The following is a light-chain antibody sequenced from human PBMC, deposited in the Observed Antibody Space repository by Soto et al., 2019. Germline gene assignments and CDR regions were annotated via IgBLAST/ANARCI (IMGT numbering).Light chain of an antibody. V-gene: IGLV1-40*01. CDR1: SSNIGAGYD. CDR3: QSYDSSLISYV. J-gene: IGLJ1*01. CDR2: GNN. Sequence: QSVRTQPPSVSGAPGQRVTISCTGSSSNIGAGYDVHWYQQLPGTAPKLLIYGNNNRPSGVPDRFSGSKSGTSASLAITGLQAEDEADYYCQSYDSSLISYVFGTGTKLTVL.